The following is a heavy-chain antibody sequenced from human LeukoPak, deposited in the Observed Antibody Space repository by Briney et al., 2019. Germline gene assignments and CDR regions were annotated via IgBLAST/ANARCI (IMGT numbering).Heavy chain of an antibody. V-gene: IGHV1-8*03. CDR3: ARDIGYCSSTSCYYWFDP. D-gene: IGHD2-2*01. J-gene: IGHJ5*02. CDR2: MNPNSGNT. Sequence: ASVKVSCKASGYTFTSYDINWVRQATGQGLEWMGWMNPNSGNTGYAQKFQGRVTITRNTSISTAYMELSSLRSEDTAVYYCARDIGYCSSTSCYYWFDPWGQGTLVTVSS. CDR1: GYTFTSYD.